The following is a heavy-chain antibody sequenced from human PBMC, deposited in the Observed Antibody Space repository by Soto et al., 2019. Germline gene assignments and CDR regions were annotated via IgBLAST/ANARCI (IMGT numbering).Heavy chain of an antibody. V-gene: IGHV1-18*01. Sequence: QVQLVQSGDEMKKPGASVRVSCKASGYIFVNYGIAWERQAPGQGLEWMGWISPYTGDTHSASKVQGRLTMTTDTSTSTAYMDLGRLTSDDTAVYYCAMVDNYVTPTPQDVWGQGTTVTVSS. CDR3: AMVDNYVTPTPQDV. CDR1: GYIFVNYG. D-gene: IGHD3-16*01. CDR2: ISPYTGDT. J-gene: IGHJ6*02.